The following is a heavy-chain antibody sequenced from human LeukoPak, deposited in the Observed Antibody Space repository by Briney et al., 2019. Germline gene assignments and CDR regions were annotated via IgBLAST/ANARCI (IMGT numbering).Heavy chain of an antibody. CDR1: GFTFDDYA. D-gene: IGHD1-26*01. V-gene: IGHV3-9*03. J-gene: IGHJ5*02. Sequence: GGSLRLSCAASGFTFDDYAMHWVRQAPGKGLEWVSGISWNSGTIGYADSVKGRFTISRDNAKNSLYLQMSSLRPEDMALYYCAKGNSGSYSQDWFDPWGQGTLVTVSS. CDR3: AKGNSGSYSQDWFDP. CDR2: ISWNSGTI.